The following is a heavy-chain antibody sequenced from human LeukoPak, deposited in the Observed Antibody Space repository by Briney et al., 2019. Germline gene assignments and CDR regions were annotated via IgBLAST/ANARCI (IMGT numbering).Heavy chain of an antibody. D-gene: IGHD6-6*01. J-gene: IGHJ4*02. CDR1: GFTFSNYA. V-gene: IGHV3-23*01. Sequence: PGGSLRLSCAASGFTFSNYAMNWVRQAPGKGLEWVSLISGSTGSTYYADSVKGRFSISRDNSKNTVYLQMNSLRVEDTAVYYCARDRPAKFWGQGTLVTVSS. CDR3: ARDRPAKF. CDR2: ISGSTGST.